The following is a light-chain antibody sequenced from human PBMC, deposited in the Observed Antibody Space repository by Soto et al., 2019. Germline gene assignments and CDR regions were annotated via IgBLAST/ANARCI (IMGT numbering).Light chain of an antibody. Sequence: EMVLTQSPGTLSLSPGERATLSCRASQSVSSYLAWYQQKPGQAPRLLIYGASSRATGIPDRFSGSGSGTDFTLTISSLEPEDFAVYYCQQRSNWPPITFGQGTRLEIK. CDR2: GAS. CDR3: QQRSNWPPIT. J-gene: IGKJ5*01. CDR1: QSVSSY. V-gene: IGKV3-11*01.